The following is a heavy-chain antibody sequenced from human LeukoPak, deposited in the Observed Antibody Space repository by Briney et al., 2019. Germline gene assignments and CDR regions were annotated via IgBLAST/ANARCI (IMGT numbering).Heavy chain of an antibody. J-gene: IGHJ4*02. CDR1: GFTFSSYE. V-gene: IGHV3-48*03. Sequence: PGGSLRLSCAASGFTFSSYEMNWVRQAPGKGLESISYISSSGSTIYYADSVKGRFTISRDNAKNSLFLQMNSLRAEDTAVYYCARGGLSGYSHFDYWGQGTLVTVSS. CDR2: ISSSGSTI. D-gene: IGHD3-22*01. CDR3: ARGGLSGYSHFDY.